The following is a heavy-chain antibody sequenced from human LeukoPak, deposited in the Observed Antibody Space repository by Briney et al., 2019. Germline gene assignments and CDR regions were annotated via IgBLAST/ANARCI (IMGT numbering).Heavy chain of an antibody. CDR2: ISWNSGNI. D-gene: IGHD4-17*01. Sequence: GGSLRLSCVASGFTFDDYAMHWVRQAPGKGLEWVSGISWNSGNIAYGDSVKGRFTISRDNAKNSLFLQMNNLRPEDTAFYYCAKDIGRYGDFVGWFDPWGHGTLVTASS. CDR3: AKDIGRYGDFVGWFDP. V-gene: IGHV3-9*01. CDR1: GFTFDDYA. J-gene: IGHJ5*02.